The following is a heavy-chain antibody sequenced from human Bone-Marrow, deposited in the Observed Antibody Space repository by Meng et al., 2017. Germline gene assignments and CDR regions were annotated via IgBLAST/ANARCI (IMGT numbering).Heavy chain of an antibody. Sequence: GAGSLKPSAALSLSCGVSGGSFSDYYWSWIRQPPGKGLEWIGEINHSGSTNYNPSLVSRATISVDTSQNNLSLKLSSVTAADSAVYYCARGPTTMAHDFDYWGQGTLVTVSS. CDR1: GGSFSDYY. D-gene: IGHD4-11*01. V-gene: IGHV4-34*01. J-gene: IGHJ4*02. CDR3: ARGPTTMAHDFDY. CDR2: INHSGST.